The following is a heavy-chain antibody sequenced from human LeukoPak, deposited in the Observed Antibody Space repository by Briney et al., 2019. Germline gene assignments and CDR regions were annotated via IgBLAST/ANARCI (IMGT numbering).Heavy chain of an antibody. CDR2: ISSNSDYI. CDR3: ARDWRNKYSNSWSRGEGYFDL. J-gene: IGHJ2*01. CDR1: GFTFTSHS. D-gene: IGHD6-13*01. Sequence: PGVSLRLSCVASGFTFTSHSLNWLRQAPGKGLEWVASISSNSDYILYAESVKGRFSISRDNARNSVYLQMNSLTAEDTALYYCARDWRNKYSNSWSRGEGYFDLWGRGTLVSVSS. V-gene: IGHV3-21*01.